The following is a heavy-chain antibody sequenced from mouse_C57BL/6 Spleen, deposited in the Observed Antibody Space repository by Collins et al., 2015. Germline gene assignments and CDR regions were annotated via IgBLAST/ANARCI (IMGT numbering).Heavy chain of an antibody. D-gene: IGHD1-1*01. Sequence: EVQLQQSGPELVRPGSSVKMSCKTSGYTFTSYGINWVKQRPGQGLEWIGYIYIGNGYTEYNEKFKGKATLTSDTSSSTAYMQLSSLTSEDSAIYFCAIYYYGSRRRYFDVWGTGTTVTVSS. CDR1: GYTFTSYG. V-gene: IGHV1-58*01. CDR2: IYIGNGYT. J-gene: IGHJ1*03. CDR3: AIYYYGSRRRYFDV.